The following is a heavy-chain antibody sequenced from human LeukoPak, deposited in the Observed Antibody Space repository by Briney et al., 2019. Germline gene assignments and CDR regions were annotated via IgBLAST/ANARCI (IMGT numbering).Heavy chain of an antibody. CDR2: IYYSGST. CDR1: GGSISSYY. Sequence: PSETLSLTCTVSGGSISSYYWSWIRQPPGKGLEWIGYIYYSGSTNYNPSLKSRVTISVDTSKNQFSLKLSSVTAADTAVYYCARVRTIRSSSSWYYYYYMDVWGKGTTVTVSS. V-gene: IGHV4-59*01. D-gene: IGHD2-15*01. J-gene: IGHJ6*03. CDR3: ARVRTIRSSSSWYYYYYMDV.